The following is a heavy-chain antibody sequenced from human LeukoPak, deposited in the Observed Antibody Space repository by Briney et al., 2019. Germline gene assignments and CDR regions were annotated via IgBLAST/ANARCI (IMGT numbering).Heavy chain of an antibody. CDR3: ARSTALGWFDP. CDR2: ISYDGSNK. CDR1: GFTFSSYA. D-gene: IGHD3-16*01. V-gene: IGHV3-30*04. Sequence: GRSLRLSCAASGFTFSSYAMHWVRQAPGKGLEWVAVISYDGSNKYYADSVKGRFTISRDNSKNTLYLQMNSLRAEDTAVYYCARSTALGWFDPWGQGTLVTVSS. J-gene: IGHJ5*02.